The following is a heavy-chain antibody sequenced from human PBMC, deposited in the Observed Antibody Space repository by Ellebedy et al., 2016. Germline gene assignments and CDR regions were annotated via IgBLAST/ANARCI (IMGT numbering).Heavy chain of an antibody. J-gene: IGHJ4*02. CDR1: GYTFTSYG. CDR3: ARWGREWLRDSSFDRIAVPGTYQHNGDY. CDR2: ISDYNGNT. V-gene: IGHV1-18*01. Sequence: ASVKVSCKASGYTFTSYGISWVRQAPGQGLEWMGWISDYNGNTNYAQRLQGRLTMTTDTSTSTAYMELRSLRSEDTAVYYCARWGREWLRDSSFDRIAVPGTYQHNGDYWGQGTLVTVSS. D-gene: IGHD6-19*01.